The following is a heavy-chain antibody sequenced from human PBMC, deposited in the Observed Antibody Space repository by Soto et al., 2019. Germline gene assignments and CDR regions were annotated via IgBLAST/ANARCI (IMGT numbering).Heavy chain of an antibody. Sequence: QVQLQQWGAGLLKPSETLSLTCAVYGGSFSGYYWSWIRQPPGKGLEWIGEINHGGSTNYNPSLKSRVTISVDTSKNQFSLKLSSVTAADTAVYYCAREKVRAIFGVVIVHDAFDIWGQGTMVTVSS. V-gene: IGHV4-34*01. D-gene: IGHD3-3*01. J-gene: IGHJ3*02. CDR2: INHGGST. CDR1: GGSFSGYY. CDR3: AREKVRAIFGVVIVHDAFDI.